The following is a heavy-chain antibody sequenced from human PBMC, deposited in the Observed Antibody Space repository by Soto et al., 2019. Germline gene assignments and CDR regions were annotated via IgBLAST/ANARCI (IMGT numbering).Heavy chain of an antibody. CDR2: IGSRGDST. CDR3: AKDLIYGYNSGRPFDS. Sequence: EVQLLESGGGLVQPGGSLRLSCAASGFTFSSFAMSWVRQAPGKGLEWVSAIGSRGDSTYYADSVKGRFTISRDNSKNTLYLRMNSQRAEDTAVYYCAKDLIYGYNSGRPFDSWGQGPLVTVSS. D-gene: IGHD6-19*01. CDR1: GFTFSSFA. J-gene: IGHJ4*02. V-gene: IGHV3-23*01.